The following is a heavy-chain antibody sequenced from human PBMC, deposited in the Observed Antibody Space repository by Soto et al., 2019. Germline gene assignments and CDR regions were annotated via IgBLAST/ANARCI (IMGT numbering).Heavy chain of an antibody. D-gene: IGHD3-22*01. CDR3: ARFSTDSSGYYRFDY. CDR2: IIPIFGTA. J-gene: IGHJ4*02. CDR1: GGTFSSYA. V-gene: IGHV1-69*06. Sequence: SVKVSCKASGGTFSSYAISWVRQAPGQGLEWMGGIIPIFGTANYAQKFQGRVTITADKSTSTAYMELSSLRSEDTAVYYCARFSTDSSGYYRFDYWGQGTLVTVSS.